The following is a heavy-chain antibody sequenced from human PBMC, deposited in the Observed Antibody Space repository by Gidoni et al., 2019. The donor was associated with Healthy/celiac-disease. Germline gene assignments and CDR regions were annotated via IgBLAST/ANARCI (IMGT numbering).Heavy chain of an antibody. D-gene: IGHD6-13*01. CDR2: ISYDGSKK. J-gene: IGHJ4*02. CDR3: AREPLYGSSWYSGYFDY. V-gene: IGHV3-30*01. Sequence: QVQLVESGGGAVQPGRSLSLSCAASGFTFSTYAMQWGRQAPGKGLEWVAVISYDGSKKYYADSVKGRFTISRDNSKNTLYLQMNSLRAEDTAVYYCAREPLYGSSWYSGYFDYWGQGTLVTVSS. CDR1: GFTFSTYA.